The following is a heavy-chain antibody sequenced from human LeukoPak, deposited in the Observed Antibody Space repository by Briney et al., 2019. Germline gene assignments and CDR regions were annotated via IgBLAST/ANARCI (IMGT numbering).Heavy chain of an antibody. J-gene: IGHJ2*01. V-gene: IGHV3-30*02. Sequence: GGSLRLSCAASGFTFSSYGMHWVRQAPGKGLEWVAVIWYDGSNKYYADSVKGRFTISRDNSKNTLYLQMNSLRAEDTAVYYCAKDLAVADNWYFDLWGRGTLVTVSS. D-gene: IGHD6-19*01. CDR3: AKDLAVADNWYFDL. CDR2: IWYDGSNK. CDR1: GFTFSSYG.